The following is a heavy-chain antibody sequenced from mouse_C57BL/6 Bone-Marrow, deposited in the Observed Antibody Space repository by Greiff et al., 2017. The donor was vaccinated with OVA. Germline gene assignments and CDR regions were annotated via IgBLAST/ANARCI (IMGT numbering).Heavy chain of an antibody. CDR2: INSDGGST. J-gene: IGHJ1*03. CDR3: ARHVPDDYPYWYVDV. CDR1: EYEFPSHD. V-gene: IGHV5-2*01. Sequence: EVKLMESGGGLVQPGESLKLSCESNEYEFPSHDMSWVRKTPEKRLELVAAINSDGGSTYYPDTMERRFIISRDNTKKPLYLQMSSLRYEDTALYYCARHVPDDYPYWYVDVWGTGTTVTVSS. D-gene: IGHD2-4*01.